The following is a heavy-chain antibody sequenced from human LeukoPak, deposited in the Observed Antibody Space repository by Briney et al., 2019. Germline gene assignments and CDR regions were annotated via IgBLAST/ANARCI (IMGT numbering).Heavy chain of an antibody. CDR3: ARRSYDSSGYYALDY. Sequence: PSETLSLTCTVSGGSISSYYWSWIRQPPGKGLEWIGYIYYSGSTNYNPSLKSRVTISVDTSKNQFSLKLSSVTAADTAVYYCARRSYDSSGYYALDYWGQGTLVTVSS. CDR2: IYYSGST. CDR1: GGSISSYY. D-gene: IGHD3-22*01. J-gene: IGHJ4*02. V-gene: IGHV4-59*01.